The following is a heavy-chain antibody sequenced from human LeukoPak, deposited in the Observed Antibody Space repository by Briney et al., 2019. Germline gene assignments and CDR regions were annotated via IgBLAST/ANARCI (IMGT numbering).Heavy chain of an antibody. Sequence: PSETLSLTCTVSGGSISSYYWSWIRQPAGKGLEWIGRIYTSGSTNYNPSLKSRVTMSVDTSKNQFSLKLSSVTAADTAVYYCAREPKVGVGLEAFDIWGQGTMVTVSS. V-gene: IGHV4-4*07. CDR1: GGSISSYY. CDR3: AREPKVGVGLEAFDI. J-gene: IGHJ3*02. CDR2: IYTSGST. D-gene: IGHD1-26*01.